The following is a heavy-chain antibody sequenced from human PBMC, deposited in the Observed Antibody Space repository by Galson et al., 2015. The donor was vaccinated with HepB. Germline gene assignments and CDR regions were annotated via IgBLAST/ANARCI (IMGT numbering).Heavy chain of an antibody. CDR2: IKSKTDGGTT. CDR1: GITFSNAW. CDR3: TTDQEDYDFWSGYYFPIDY. Sequence: SLRLSCAASGITFSNAWMSWVRQAPGKGLEWVGRIKSKTDGGTTDYAAPVKGRFTISRDDSKNTLYLQMNSLKTEDTAVYYCTTDQEDYDFWSGYYFPIDYWGQGTLVTVSS. J-gene: IGHJ4*02. V-gene: IGHV3-15*01. D-gene: IGHD3-3*01.